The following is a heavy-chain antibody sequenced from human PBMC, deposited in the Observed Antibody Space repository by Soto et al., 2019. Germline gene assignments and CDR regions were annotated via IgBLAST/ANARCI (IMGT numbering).Heavy chain of an antibody. J-gene: IGHJ3*02. Sequence: EVQLLESGGGLVQPGGSLRLSCAASGFTFSSYAMSWVRQAPGKGLEWVSAISGSGGTTYYADSVKGRFTFSRDNSKNPLYLQMNRLRAEDTAVYYCAKTATGWFRAFEIWGQGTMVTVSS. CDR1: GFTFSSYA. D-gene: IGHD6-19*01. CDR2: ISGSGGTT. CDR3: AKTATGWFRAFEI. V-gene: IGHV3-23*01.